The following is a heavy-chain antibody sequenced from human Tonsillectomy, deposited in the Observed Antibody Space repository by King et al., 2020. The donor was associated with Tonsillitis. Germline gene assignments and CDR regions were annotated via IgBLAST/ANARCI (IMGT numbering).Heavy chain of an antibody. Sequence: VQLQESGPGLVKPSETLSLTCAVSGYSISSGYYWGWIRQPPGKGLEWIGSIYHSGSTYYNPPLKSRVTISVDTSKNQFSLKLSSVTAADTAVYYCAGDFLMVTGAFDIWGQGTMVTVSS. D-gene: IGHD2-8*01. V-gene: IGHV4-38-2*02. J-gene: IGHJ3*02. CDR1: GYSISSGYY. CDR3: AGDFLMVTGAFDI. CDR2: IYHSGST.